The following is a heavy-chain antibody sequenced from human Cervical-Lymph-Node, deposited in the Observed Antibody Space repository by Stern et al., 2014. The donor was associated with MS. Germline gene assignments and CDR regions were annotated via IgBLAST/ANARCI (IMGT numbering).Heavy chain of an antibody. Sequence: EVQLEESGGGVVQPGRSLRLSCAASGFTFSNYAMTWVRQAPGKGLEWVSLISGSGVSANYADSVKGRFTISRDNSMNTLYLQMNSLRAEDTAVYYCAKDLFTTAYYNFDYWGQGTLVTVSS. CDR1: GFTFSNYA. J-gene: IGHJ4*02. D-gene: IGHD3-9*01. CDR3: AKDLFTTAYYNFDY. V-gene: IGHV3-23*04. CDR2: ISGSGVSA.